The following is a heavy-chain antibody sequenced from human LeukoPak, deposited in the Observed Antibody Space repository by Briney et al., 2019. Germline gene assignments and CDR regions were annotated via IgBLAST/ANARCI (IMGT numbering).Heavy chain of an antibody. D-gene: IGHD3-22*01. CDR1: GYTFTGYY. Sequence: GASVKVSCNASGYTFTGYYMHWVRQAPGQGLEWMGRINPNSGGTNYAQKFQGRVTMTRDTSISTAYMELSRLRSDDTAVYYCARDPETYYYDSSGYYPLDYWGQGTLVTVSS. CDR2: INPNSGGT. CDR3: ARDPETYYYDSSGYYPLDY. V-gene: IGHV1-2*06. J-gene: IGHJ4*02.